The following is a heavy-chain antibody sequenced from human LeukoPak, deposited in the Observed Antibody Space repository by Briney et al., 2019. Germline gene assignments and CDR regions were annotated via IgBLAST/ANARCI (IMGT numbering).Heavy chain of an antibody. Sequence: GRSLRLSCAASGFTFDVYSMHWVRPAPGKGLEWVSCISWNSGSIGYADSVKRRITISRDNAKNSLFLQMTSRRAEDTDVCYCARTDAPPGDGYNFSPGGQGTLLTVYS. D-gene: IGHD5-24*01. V-gene: IGHV3-9*01. CDR3: ARTDAPPGDGYNFSP. CDR2: ISWNSGSI. CDR1: GFTFDVYS. J-gene: IGHJ4*02.